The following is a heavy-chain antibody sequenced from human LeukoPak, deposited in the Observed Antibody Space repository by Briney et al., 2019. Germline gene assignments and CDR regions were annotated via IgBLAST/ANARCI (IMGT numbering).Heavy chain of an antibody. J-gene: IGHJ4*02. D-gene: IGHD6-13*01. CDR3: ALAAAGTWGIFDY. Sequence: EASVKVSCKASGYTFTSYYMHWVRQAPGQGLEWMGWISAYNGNTNYAQKLQGRVTITTDTSTSTAYMELRSLRSDDTAVYYCALAAAGTWGIFDYWGQGTLVTVSS. V-gene: IGHV1-18*04. CDR1: GYTFTSYY. CDR2: ISAYNGNT.